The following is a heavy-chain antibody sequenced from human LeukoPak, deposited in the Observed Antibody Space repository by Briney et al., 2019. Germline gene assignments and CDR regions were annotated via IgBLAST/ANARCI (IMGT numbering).Heavy chain of an antibody. CDR2: ISTSGSTT. D-gene: IGHD3-22*01. V-gene: IGHV3-48*03. CDR3: ASDRPVVVAKKRFWYFDL. J-gene: IGHJ2*01. Sequence: GGSLRLSCAASGFTFSSYEMNWVRQAPGKGLEWVSYISTSGSTTYYADSVKGRFTISRDNAKNSLYLQMNSLRAEDTAVYYCASDRPVVVAKKRFWYFDLWGRGTLVTVSS. CDR1: GFTFSSYE.